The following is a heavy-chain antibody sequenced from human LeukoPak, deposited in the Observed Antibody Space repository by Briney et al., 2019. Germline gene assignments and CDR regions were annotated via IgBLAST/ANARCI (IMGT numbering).Heavy chain of an antibody. CDR2: ISAYNGNT. CDR1: GYTFTSYG. D-gene: IGHD3-22*01. Sequence: GASVKVSCKASGYTFTSYGISWVRQAPGQVLEWMGWISAYNGNTNYAQKLQGRVTMTTDTSTSTAYMELRSLRSDDTAVYYCARDRFPYYYDSSGYGYWGQGTLVTVSS. CDR3: ARDRFPYYYDSSGYGY. J-gene: IGHJ4*02. V-gene: IGHV1-18*01.